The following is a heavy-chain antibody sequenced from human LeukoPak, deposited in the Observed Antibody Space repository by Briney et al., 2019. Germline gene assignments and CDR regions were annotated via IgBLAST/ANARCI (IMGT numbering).Heavy chain of an antibody. J-gene: IGHJ3*02. Sequence: ASVKVSCKASGYTFTSYDINWVRQATGQGLEWMGWMNPNSGNTGYAQKFQGRVTMTRNTSISTAYMELSSLRSEDTAVYYCVHSRSGGVTYYDFWSGYLSNAFDIWGQGTMVTVSS. CDR2: MNPNSGNT. CDR1: GYTFTSYD. CDR3: VHSRSGGVTYYDFWSGYLSNAFDI. D-gene: IGHD3-3*01. V-gene: IGHV1-8*01.